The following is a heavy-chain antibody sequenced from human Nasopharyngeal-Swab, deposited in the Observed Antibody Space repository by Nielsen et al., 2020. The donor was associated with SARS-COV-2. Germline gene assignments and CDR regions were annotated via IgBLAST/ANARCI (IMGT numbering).Heavy chain of an antibody. J-gene: IGHJ4*02. Sequence: GESLKISCAASGFTSSSYGMHWVRQAPGKGLEWVAVISYDGSNKYYADSVKGRFTISRDNSKNTLYLQMNSLRAEDTAVYYCAKSGGLYCSGGSCYRAYFDYWGQGTLVTVSS. D-gene: IGHD2-15*01. CDR2: ISYDGSNK. V-gene: IGHV3-30*18. CDR3: AKSGGLYCSGGSCYRAYFDY. CDR1: GFTSSSYG.